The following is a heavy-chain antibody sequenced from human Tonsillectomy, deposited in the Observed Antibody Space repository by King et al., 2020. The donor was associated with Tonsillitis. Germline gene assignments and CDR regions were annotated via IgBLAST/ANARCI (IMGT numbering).Heavy chain of an antibody. CDR1: GFTFSSYA. J-gene: IGHJ4*02. CDR2: ISGRGGST. CDR3: AKHVQDSWSVYDY. Sequence: VQLVESGGGLVQPGGFLRLSCAASGFTFSSYAMSWVRQAPGKGLEWVSAISGRGGSTYYADSVKGRFTISRDNSKNTLYLQMNSLRAEDTAVYYCAKHVQDSWSVYDYWGQGTLVTVSS. V-gene: IGHV3-23*04. D-gene: IGHD6-13*01.